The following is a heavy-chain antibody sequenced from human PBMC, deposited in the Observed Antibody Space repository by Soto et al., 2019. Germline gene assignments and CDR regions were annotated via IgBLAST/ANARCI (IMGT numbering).Heavy chain of an antibody. V-gene: IGHV1-18*01. Sequence: ASVKVSCKASGYTFTSYGISWVRQAPGQGLEWMGWISAYNGNTNYARKLQGRVTMTTDTSTSTAYMELRSLRSDDTAVYYCARRLGYDSSGYFNWFDPWGQGTLVTVSS. D-gene: IGHD3-22*01. CDR1: GYTFTSYG. J-gene: IGHJ5*02. CDR2: ISAYNGNT. CDR3: ARRLGYDSSGYFNWFDP.